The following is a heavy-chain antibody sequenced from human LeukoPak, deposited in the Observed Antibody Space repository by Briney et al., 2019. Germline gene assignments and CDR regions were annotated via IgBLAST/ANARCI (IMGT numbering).Heavy chain of an antibody. J-gene: IGHJ4*02. CDR1: GFSLSRQD. CDR2: IRYDGNNK. Sequence: RESLRLSCAASGFSLSRQDIHWVRQAQGKGRGWVAFIRYDGNNKNYADSVKGRFTISRDNFMSTVYLQMNSLRAEDTAVYYCAKDRQTITIFGVVNTPRANFDYWGQGTLVTVSS. V-gene: IGHV3-30*02. CDR3: AKDRQTITIFGVVNTPRANFDY. D-gene: IGHD3-3*01.